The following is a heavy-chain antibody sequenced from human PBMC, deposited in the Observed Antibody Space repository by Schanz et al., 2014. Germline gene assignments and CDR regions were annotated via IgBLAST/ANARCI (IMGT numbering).Heavy chain of an antibody. J-gene: IGHJ6*02. CDR2: INPNSGDT. Sequence: QVQLVQSGAEVKKPGASVKVSCKASGYTTFTAYYIHWVRQAPGQGLEWMGWINPNSGDTNYAHKTPDSATITRYTAISKVSLDLSTMTYGATAVYYCARDDSAYYYGMDVWGQGTPVTVSS. V-gene: IGHV1-2*04. CDR3: ARDDSAYYYGMDV. CDR1: GYTTFTAYY. D-gene: IGHD4-4*01.